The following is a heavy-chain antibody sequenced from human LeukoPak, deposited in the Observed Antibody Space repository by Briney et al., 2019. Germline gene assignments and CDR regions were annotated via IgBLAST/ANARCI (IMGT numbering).Heavy chain of an antibody. D-gene: IGHD2-15*01. V-gene: IGHV4-39*01. CDR1: SGSISSASYY. CDR3: ARHRGYCSGSNRYFSWFDP. Sequence: SGPTLVKPSETLSLTCTVSSGSISSASYYWGWIRQPPGKGLEWIGTIYYSGSTYYNPSLRSRVTISVDTSKNQFSLKLTSVTAADTAVHYCARHRGYCSGSNRYFSWFDPWGQGTLVTVSS. J-gene: IGHJ5*02. CDR2: IYYSGST.